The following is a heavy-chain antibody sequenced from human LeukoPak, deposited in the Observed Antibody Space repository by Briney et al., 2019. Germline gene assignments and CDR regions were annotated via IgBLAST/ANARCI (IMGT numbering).Heavy chain of an antibody. CDR3: ARNKRLGWERADTTFDY. J-gene: IGHJ4*02. CDR1: GGYISTYY. V-gene: IGHV4-4*07. D-gene: IGHD1-1*01. CDR2: IYSSGST. Sequence: SETLSLTCTVSGGYISTYYWSWIRQPAGKGLEWLGRIYSSGSTNYNPSLKSRLAMSVDTSKNQFSLSLSSVTAADTAVYYCARNKRLGWERADTTFDYWGQGTPVTVSS.